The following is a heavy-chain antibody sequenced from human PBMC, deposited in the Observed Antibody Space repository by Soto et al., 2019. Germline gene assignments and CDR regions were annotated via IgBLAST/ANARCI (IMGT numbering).Heavy chain of an antibody. Sequence: PCETLSLTCSVDDVSFSGYYWSLISQHPGKGLEWIGEINHSGSTNYNPSLKSRVSISVDTSKNQFSLKLSSVTAADTAVFYCARVRVVVRLYYYYVMDVWGQGTTVTSP. CDR3: ARVRVVVRLYYYYVMDV. D-gene: IGHD3-22*01. J-gene: IGHJ6*02. V-gene: IGHV4-34*01. CDR1: DVSFSGYY. CDR2: INHSGST.